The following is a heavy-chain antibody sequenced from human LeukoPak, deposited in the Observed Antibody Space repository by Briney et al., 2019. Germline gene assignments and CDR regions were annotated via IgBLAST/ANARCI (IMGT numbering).Heavy chain of an antibody. D-gene: IGHD2-8*02. J-gene: IGHJ4*02. CDR2: IYYSGST. CDR3: AREDTGGLDY. Sequence: SETLSLTCSVSGGSISSSSHYWDWIRQPPGEELEWIGSIYYSGSTYYNPSLKSRATISVDTSKNQFSLKLISVTAADTAVYYCAREDTGGLDYWGQGILVTVSP. V-gene: IGHV4-39*07. CDR1: GGSISSSSHY.